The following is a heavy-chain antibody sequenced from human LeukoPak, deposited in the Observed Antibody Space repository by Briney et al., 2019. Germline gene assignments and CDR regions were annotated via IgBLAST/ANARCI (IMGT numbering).Heavy chain of an antibody. V-gene: IGHV3-43D*03. CDR3: AKDIDGSGSYYPTFDY. CDR1: GFTFDDYA. D-gene: IGHD3-10*01. CDR2: ISWDGGST. Sequence: PGPSLRLSCAPSGFTFDDYAMHWVRHAPGKGLEWVSLISWDGGSTYYADSVKGRFTISRDNSKYSLYLQMNSLRAEDTALYYCAKDIDGSGSYYPTFDYWGQGTLVTVSS. J-gene: IGHJ4*02.